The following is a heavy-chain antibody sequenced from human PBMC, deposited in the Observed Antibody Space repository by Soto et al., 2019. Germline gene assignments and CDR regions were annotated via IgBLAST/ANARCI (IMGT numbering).Heavy chain of an antibody. CDR3: ARGVCSGGSCYSSPFDI. Sequence: EVQLVESGGGLVQPGGSLRLSCAASGFTVSSNYMSWVRQAPGKGLEWVSVIYSGGSTYYADSVKGRFTISRHNSKNTLYLQMNSLRAEDTAVYYCARGVCSGGSCYSSPFDIWGQGTMVTVSS. V-gene: IGHV3-53*04. CDR1: GFTVSSNY. J-gene: IGHJ3*02. D-gene: IGHD2-15*01. CDR2: IYSGGST.